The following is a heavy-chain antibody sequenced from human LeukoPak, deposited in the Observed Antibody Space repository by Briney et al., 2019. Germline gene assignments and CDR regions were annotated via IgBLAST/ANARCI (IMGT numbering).Heavy chain of an antibody. CDR2: IIPIISST. Sequence: GASVKVSCKASGGTFSRDVINWVRQAPGQGLEWMGRIIPIISSTDYAQKFQDRVTITADRATSTAYMELSSLTSEDTAVYYCATRALIASPGYGYFQDWGQGTLVTVSS. V-gene: IGHV1-69*04. D-gene: IGHD5-12*01. J-gene: IGHJ1*01. CDR3: ATRALIASPGYGYFQD. CDR1: GGTFSRDV.